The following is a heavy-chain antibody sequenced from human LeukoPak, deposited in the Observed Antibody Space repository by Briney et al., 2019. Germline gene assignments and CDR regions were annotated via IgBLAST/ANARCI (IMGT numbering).Heavy chain of an antibody. CDR2: INPNSGGT. CDR3: ARGGYGDYYSYYYMDV. J-gene: IGHJ6*03. Sequence: GASVKVSCKASGYTFTCYYMHWVGQAPGQGLEWMGWINPNSGGTNYAQKFQARVTMTRDTSISTAYMELSRLRSDDTAVYYCARGGYGDYYSYYYMDVWGKRTTVTVSS. D-gene: IGHD4-17*01. V-gene: IGHV1-2*02. CDR1: GYTFTCYY.